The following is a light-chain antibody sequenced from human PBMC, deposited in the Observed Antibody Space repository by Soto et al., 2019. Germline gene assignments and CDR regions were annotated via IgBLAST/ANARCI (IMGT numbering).Light chain of an antibody. CDR3: QHYGYPQWT. Sequence: EIVLTQSRGTLALSPGERATLSCRASQSGSDSYLAWYQQKPGQPPRLLIYGVSSRAYGIPDRFSGSGSGTDFTLTISRLEPEDFAVYDCQHYGYPQWTFGQGTKVDIK. CDR2: GVS. CDR1: QSGSDSY. V-gene: IGKV3-20*01. J-gene: IGKJ1*01.